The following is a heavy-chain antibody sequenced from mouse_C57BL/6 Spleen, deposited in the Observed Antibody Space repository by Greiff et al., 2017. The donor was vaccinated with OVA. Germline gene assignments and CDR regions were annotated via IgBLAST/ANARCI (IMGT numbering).Heavy chain of an antibody. V-gene: IGHV1-55*01. Sequence: QVQLQQPGPELVKPGASVKMSCKASGYTFTSYWITWVKQRPGQGLAWIGDIYPGSGSTNYNEKFKSKATLTVDTSSSTAYMQLSSLTSEDSADYCCARKGNWDGGMDYWGQGTSVTVSA. CDR1: GYTFTSYW. J-gene: IGHJ4*01. D-gene: IGHD4-1*01. CDR3: ARKGNWDGGMDY. CDR2: IYPGSGST.